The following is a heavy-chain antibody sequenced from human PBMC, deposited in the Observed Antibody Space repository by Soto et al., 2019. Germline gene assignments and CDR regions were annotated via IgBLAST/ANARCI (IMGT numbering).Heavy chain of an antibody. J-gene: IGHJ6*02. Sequence: SLRLSCAASGFTFSSYGMHWVRQAPGKGLEWVAVISYDGSNKYYADSVKGRFTISRDNSKNTLYLQMNSLRAEDTAVYYCAKSTKPPTIPSSLDVWGQGTTVTVSS. V-gene: IGHV3-30*18. CDR3: AKSTKPPTIPSSLDV. D-gene: IGHD5-12*01. CDR2: ISYDGSNK. CDR1: GFTFSSYG.